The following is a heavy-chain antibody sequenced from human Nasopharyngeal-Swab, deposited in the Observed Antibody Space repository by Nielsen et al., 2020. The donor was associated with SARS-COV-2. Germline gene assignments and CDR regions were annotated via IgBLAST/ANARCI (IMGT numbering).Heavy chain of an antibody. CDR3: ARAVDTALLGFDY. CDR1: GYTFTGYY. Sequence: ASVKVSCKASGYTFTGYYMHWVRQAPGQGLEWMGWINPNSGGTNYAQKFQGRVTMTRDTSISTAYMGLSRLRSDDTAVYYCARAVDTALLGFDYWGQGTLVTVSS. J-gene: IGHJ4*02. CDR2: INPNSGGT. D-gene: IGHD5-18*01. V-gene: IGHV1-2*02.